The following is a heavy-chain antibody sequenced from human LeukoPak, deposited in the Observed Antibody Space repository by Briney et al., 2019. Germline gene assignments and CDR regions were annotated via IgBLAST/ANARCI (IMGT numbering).Heavy chain of an antibody. Sequence: ASVKVSCKASGYTFTSYDINWVRPATGQGLEWMGWMNPNSGNTGYAQKFQGRVTMTRNTSISTAYMELSSLRSEDTAVYYCARGSMVRGASWFDPWGQGTLVTVSS. CDR1: GYTFTSYD. J-gene: IGHJ5*02. CDR3: ARGSMVRGASWFDP. D-gene: IGHD3-10*01. V-gene: IGHV1-8*01. CDR2: MNPNSGNT.